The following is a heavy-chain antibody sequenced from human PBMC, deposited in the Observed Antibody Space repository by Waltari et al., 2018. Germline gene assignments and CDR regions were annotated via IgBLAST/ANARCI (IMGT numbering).Heavy chain of an antibody. CDR2: INHSGST. CDR1: GGSFSGYY. V-gene: IGHV4-34*01. J-gene: IGHJ4*02. CDR3: ARGLRDFDY. D-gene: IGHD4-17*01. Sequence: QVQLQQWGAGLLKPSETLSLTCAVYGGSFSGYYWTWIRQPPGKGLEWTGEINHSGSTNYNPSLKSRVTISVDTSKNQFSLKLSSVTAADTAVCYCARGLRDFDYWGQGTLVTVSS.